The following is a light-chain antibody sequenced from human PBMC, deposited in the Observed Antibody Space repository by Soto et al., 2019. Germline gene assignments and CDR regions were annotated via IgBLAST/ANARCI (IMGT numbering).Light chain of an antibody. V-gene: IGKV3D-20*01. CDR3: QQFGNSPWT. Sequence: NGLTQSPATLSLSPGERDTLTCGASQSVSNYLAWYQQRPGQAPRLLIFDASTGATGIPDRFTGSGSGTDFTLTVNRLEPEDFAVYFCQQFGNSPWTFGQGTKVDIK. CDR1: QSVSNY. CDR2: DAS. J-gene: IGKJ1*01.